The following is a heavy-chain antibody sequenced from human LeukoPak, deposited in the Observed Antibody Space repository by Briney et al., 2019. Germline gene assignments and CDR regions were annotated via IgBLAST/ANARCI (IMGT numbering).Heavy chain of an antibody. V-gene: IGHV1-8*03. J-gene: IGHJ4*02. CDR2: MNPNSGNT. Sequence: ASVKVSCKASGYTFTSYDINWVRQATGQGLEWMGWMNPNSGNTGYAQKFQGRVTITRNTSISTAYMELSSLRSEDTAVYYWARGPRVAWDFDYWGQGTLVTVSS. CDR3: ARGPRVAWDFDY. D-gene: IGHD1-26*01. CDR1: GYTFTSYD.